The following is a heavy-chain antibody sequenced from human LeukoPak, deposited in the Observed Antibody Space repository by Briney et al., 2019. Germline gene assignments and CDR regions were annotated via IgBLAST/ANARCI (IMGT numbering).Heavy chain of an antibody. D-gene: IGHD2-15*01. J-gene: IGHJ4*02. CDR2: ITYDGSNK. V-gene: IGHV3-30*18. CDR1: GFSFKDYN. CDR3: AKAPVTTCSGAYCYPFDY. Sequence: PGGSLRLSCAASGFSFKDYNMHWARQAPGKGLEWVAVITYDGSNKYYTDSVKGRFTISRDSSKDTLYLQMNSLRAGDAAVYYCAKAPVTTCSGAYCYPFDYWSQGTLVTVSS.